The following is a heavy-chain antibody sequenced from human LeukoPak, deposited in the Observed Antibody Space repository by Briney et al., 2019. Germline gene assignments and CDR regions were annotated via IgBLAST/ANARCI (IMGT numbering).Heavy chain of an antibody. CDR1: GGSISSYY. CDR3: ARGDYGDYAKVGGGAPYFDY. J-gene: IGHJ4*02. Sequence: SETLSLTCTVSGGSISSYYWSWIRQPAGKGLEWIGRIYTSGSTNYNPSLKSRVTISVDRSKNQFSLKLSSVTAADTAVYYCARGDYGDYAKVGGGAPYFDYWGQGTLVTVSS. V-gene: IGHV4-4*07. D-gene: IGHD4-17*01. CDR2: IYTSGST.